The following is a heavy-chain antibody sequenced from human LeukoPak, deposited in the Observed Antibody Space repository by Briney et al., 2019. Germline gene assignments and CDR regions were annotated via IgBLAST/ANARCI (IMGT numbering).Heavy chain of an antibody. V-gene: IGHV4-39*01. CDR3: ARKVRPDYSRFDY. Sequence: SETLSLTCTVSGGSMSRSSYFWGWIRQPPGKGLEWIGNIYYSGSAYYNPPLKSRVTISVDTSKNQFSLKLSSVTAADTAVYYCARKVRPDYSRFDYWGQGTLVTVSS. CDR1: GGSMSRSSYF. J-gene: IGHJ4*02. CDR2: IYYSGSA. D-gene: IGHD4/OR15-4a*01.